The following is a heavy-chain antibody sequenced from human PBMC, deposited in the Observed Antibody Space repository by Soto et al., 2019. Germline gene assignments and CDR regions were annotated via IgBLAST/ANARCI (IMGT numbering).Heavy chain of an antibody. Sequence: QPGGSLRLSCAASGFTFSSYAMSWVRQAPGKGLEWVSAISGSGGSTYYADSVKGRFTISRDNSKNTLYLQMNSLRSEDTAVYYCASLITMVRGVINGGPDGMDVWGQGTTVTVSS. CDR3: ASLITMVRGVINGGPDGMDV. D-gene: IGHD3-10*01. V-gene: IGHV3-23*01. CDR1: GFTFSSYA. CDR2: ISGSGGST. J-gene: IGHJ6*02.